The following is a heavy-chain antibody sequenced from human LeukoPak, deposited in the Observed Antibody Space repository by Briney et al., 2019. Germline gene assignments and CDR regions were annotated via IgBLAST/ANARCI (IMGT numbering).Heavy chain of an antibody. J-gene: IGHJ4*02. D-gene: IGHD5-24*01. Sequence: ASVKVSCKASGYSFTSFGMNWVRQTPGQGLEWMGWINTNTGNPTYAQGFTGRFVFSLDTSVSTAYLQISSLKAEDTAVYYCARERWLQSYYFDYWGQGTLATVSS. V-gene: IGHV7-4-1*02. CDR2: INTNTGNP. CDR3: ARERWLQSYYFDY. CDR1: GYSFTSFG.